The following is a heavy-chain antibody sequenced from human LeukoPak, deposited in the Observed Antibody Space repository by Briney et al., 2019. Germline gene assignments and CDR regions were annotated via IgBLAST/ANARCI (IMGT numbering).Heavy chain of an antibody. J-gene: IGHJ4*02. Sequence: ASVKVSCKTSGHTFIDYYIQWVRQAPGQGLEWMGWINPNGGGTKFAQKFEGRLTMTRDTSISTAYMALNRLRSDDTAVYYCARLYYDDSGYYYTHFDDWGQETLVTVSP. CDR1: GHTFIDYY. CDR2: INPNGGGT. V-gene: IGHV1-2*02. D-gene: IGHD3-22*01. CDR3: ARLYYDDSGYYYTHFDD.